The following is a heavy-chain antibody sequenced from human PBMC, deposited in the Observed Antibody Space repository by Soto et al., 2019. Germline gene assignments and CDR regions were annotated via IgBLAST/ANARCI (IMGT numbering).Heavy chain of an antibody. CDR3: AKSVGETTRAGAGTQ. Sequence: VRLLESGGVLVQPGGSLRLSCAASGFAFGNYAMNGVRQAPGKGLEWVSSISGSGGSTFYADSLRGRFTISRDNSKNTLFLQMKSLSAGDTAIYYCAKSVGETTRAGAGTQWGQGTLVTVSS. V-gene: IGHV3-23*01. J-gene: IGHJ4*02. D-gene: IGHD1-26*01. CDR2: ISGSGGST. CDR1: GFAFGNYA.